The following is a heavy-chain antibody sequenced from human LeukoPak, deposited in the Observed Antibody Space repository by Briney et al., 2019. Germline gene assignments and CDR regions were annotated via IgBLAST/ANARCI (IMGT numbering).Heavy chain of an antibody. Sequence: PSETLSLTCAVYGGSFSGYYWSWVRQPPGKGLEWIGEINHSGSTNYNPSLKSRATISVDTSKNQFSCKLRSVTAAGRAVSYCARVRKIRRVGSDDFDIWGPGTMVTVSS. D-gene: IGHD3-16*01. V-gene: IGHV4-34*01. CDR3: ARVRKIRRVGSDDFDI. J-gene: IGHJ3*02. CDR2: INHSGST. CDR1: GGSFSGYY.